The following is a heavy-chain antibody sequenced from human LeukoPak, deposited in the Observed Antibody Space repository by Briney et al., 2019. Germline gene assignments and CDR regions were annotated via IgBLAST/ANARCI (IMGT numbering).Heavy chain of an antibody. D-gene: IGHD2-2*01. CDR3: ARGGEYQLLTPFYYYYYMDV. CDR1: GFTFSSYS. J-gene: IGHJ6*03. CDR2: ISSSSSTI. V-gene: IGHV3-48*01. Sequence: PGGSLRPSCAASGFTFSSYSMNWVRQAPGKGLEWVSYISSSSSTIYYADSVKGRFTISRDNAKNSLYLQMNSLRAEDTAVYYCARGGEYQLLTPFYYYYYMDVWGKGTTVTVSS.